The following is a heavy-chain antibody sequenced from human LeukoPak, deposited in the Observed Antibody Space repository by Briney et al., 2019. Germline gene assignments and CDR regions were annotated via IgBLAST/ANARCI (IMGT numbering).Heavy chain of an antibody. CDR3: ARGNPGGWYFFDH. V-gene: IGHV4-4*07. CDR1: GGSIGSYY. J-gene: IGHJ4*02. CDR2: IYFTGNT. D-gene: IGHD6-19*01. Sequence: SETLSLTCNVSGGSIGSYYWTWIRQPAGKGLDWIGRIYFTGNTDYNPSLQSRVTMSVDTSNNVFSLKLRSVTAADTAIYYCARGNPGGWYFFDHWGQGTLVSVSS.